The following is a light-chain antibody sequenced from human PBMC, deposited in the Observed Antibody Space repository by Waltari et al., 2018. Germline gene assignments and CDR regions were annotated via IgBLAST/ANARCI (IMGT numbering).Light chain of an antibody. J-gene: IGLJ2*01. V-gene: IGLV2-14*03. CDR2: DVS. CDR3: SSYTSSPV. Sequence: QSARTQPASVSGSPGQSITISCTGTSSDVGGYNYVSWYQQHQGKAPKLMIYDVSNRPSGVSNRFSGSKSGNTASLTISGLQAEDEADYYCSSYTSSPVFGGGTKLTVL. CDR1: SSDVGGYNY.